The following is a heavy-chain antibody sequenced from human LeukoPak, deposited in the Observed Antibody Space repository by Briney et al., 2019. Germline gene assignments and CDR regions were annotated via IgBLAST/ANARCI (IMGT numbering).Heavy chain of an antibody. Sequence: NPSETLSLTCTASGGSITSYYWTYIRQPAGKGLEWIGRIHSSGGTNYSPSLKSRVTMSLDTSKNQFSLNLSSVTAADTAIYYCAREFSGTSIAARVFDSWGQGTLVTVSS. V-gene: IGHV4-4*07. J-gene: IGHJ4*02. CDR3: AREFSGTSIAARVFDS. D-gene: IGHD6-6*01. CDR1: GGSITSYY. CDR2: IHSSGGT.